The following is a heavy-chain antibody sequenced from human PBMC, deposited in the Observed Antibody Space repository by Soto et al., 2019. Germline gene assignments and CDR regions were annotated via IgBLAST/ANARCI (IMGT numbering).Heavy chain of an antibody. Sequence: PGGSLRLSCAASGFTFSTYAMYWVRQAPGKGLECVSAISSNGDYTHYANSVKGRFTISRDNSQSTLYLQMGSLRAEDLAVYYCARARGYCSGSSCYKYFDYWGQGTLVTVSS. V-gene: IGHV3-64*01. CDR3: ARARGYCSGSSCYKYFDY. J-gene: IGHJ4*02. CDR2: ISSNGDYT. D-gene: IGHD2-2*02. CDR1: GFTFSTYA.